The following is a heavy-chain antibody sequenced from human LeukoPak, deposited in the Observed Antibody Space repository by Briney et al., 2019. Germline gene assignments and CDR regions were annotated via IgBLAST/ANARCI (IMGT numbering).Heavy chain of an antibody. J-gene: IGHJ3*02. CDR1: GYTFIHYW. D-gene: IGHD3-22*01. V-gene: IGHV5-10-1*01. CDR3: ARHGPTYFYDSSGVFDI. CDR2: IDPSDSYT. Sequence: GESLKISCKTSGYTFIHYWISWVRQMPGKGLEWMGRIDPSDSYTNYGPPLRGQVTISADRSVNTSYLQWSSLKASDTAMYYCARHGPTYFYDSSGVFDIWGQGTMVTVSS.